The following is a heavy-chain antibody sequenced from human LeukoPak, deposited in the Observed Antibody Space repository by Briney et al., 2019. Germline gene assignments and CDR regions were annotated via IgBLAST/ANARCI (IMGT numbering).Heavy chain of an antibody. CDR2: ISAYNGNT. J-gene: IGHJ6*02. D-gene: IGHD2-2*01. V-gene: IGHV1-18*01. CDR3: AREPYCSSTSCYEGTYPDYYYYGMDV. Sequence: ASVKVSCKASGYTFTSYGISWVRQAPGQGLEWMGWISAYNGNTNYAQKLQGRVTMTTDTSTSTAYMELRSLRSDDTAVCYCAREPYCSSTSCYEGTYPDYYYYGMDVWGQGTTVTVSS. CDR1: GYTFTSYG.